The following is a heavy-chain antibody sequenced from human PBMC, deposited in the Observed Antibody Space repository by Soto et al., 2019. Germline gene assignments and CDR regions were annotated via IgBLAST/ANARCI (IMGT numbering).Heavy chain of an antibody. CDR2: IIPIFGTA. V-gene: IGHV1-69*01. J-gene: IGHJ3*02. Sequence: QVQLVQSGAEVKKPGSSVKVPCKASGGTFSSYAISWVRQAPGQGLEWMGGIIPIFGTANYAQKFQGRVTITADESTSTAYMELSSLRSEDTAVYYCARLQNDIVVVVGPDLDAFDIWGQGTMVTVSS. D-gene: IGHD2-15*01. CDR3: ARLQNDIVVVVGPDLDAFDI. CDR1: GGTFSSYA.